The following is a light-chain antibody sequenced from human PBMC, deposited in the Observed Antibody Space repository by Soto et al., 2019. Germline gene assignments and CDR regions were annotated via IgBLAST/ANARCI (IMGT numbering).Light chain of an antibody. J-gene: IGKJ1*01. Sequence: EIVLTQSPASLSLSPGERATLSCSASQSITRFLALYQQKPGQAPRLLIYDASNRATGIPARFSGSGSGTDFTLTISRLEPEDFAVYYCQQYHRSLQTFGQGTKVDIK. CDR2: DAS. V-gene: IGKV3-11*01. CDR3: QQYHRSLQT. CDR1: QSITRF.